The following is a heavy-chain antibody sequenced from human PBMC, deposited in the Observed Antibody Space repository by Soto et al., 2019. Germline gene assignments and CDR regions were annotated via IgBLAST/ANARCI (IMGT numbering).Heavy chain of an antibody. CDR1: GFTFSSDA. J-gene: IGHJ4*02. V-gene: IGHV3-30-3*01. CDR3: ARSRYYYDTSDYLDY. CDR2: ISYHGSDK. D-gene: IGHD3-22*01. Sequence: QVQLVESGGGVGQPGRSLRLSCGASGFTFSSDAMHWVRQAPGKGLEWVAVISYHGSDKYYADSVKGRFTISRDNSKNMLYLQMNSLRAEDTAVYYCARSRYYYDTSDYLDYWGQGTLVTVSS.